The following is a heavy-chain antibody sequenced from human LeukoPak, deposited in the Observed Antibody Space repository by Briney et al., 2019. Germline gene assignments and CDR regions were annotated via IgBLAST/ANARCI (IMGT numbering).Heavy chain of an antibody. J-gene: IGHJ4*02. CDR2: ISYGGSNK. CDR3: AKDSVQWLRGRAGNSFDY. V-gene: IGHV3-30*18. CDR1: GFTFSSYG. D-gene: IGHD6-19*01. Sequence: GGSLRLSCAASGFTFSSYGMHRVRQAPGKGLEWVAVISYGGSNKYYADSVKGRFTISRDNSKNTLYLQMNSLRAEDTAVYYCAKDSVQWLRGRAGNSFDYWGQGTLVTVSS.